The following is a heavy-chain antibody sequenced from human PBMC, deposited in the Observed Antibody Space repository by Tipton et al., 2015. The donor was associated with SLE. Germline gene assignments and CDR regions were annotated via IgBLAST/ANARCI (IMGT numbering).Heavy chain of an antibody. Sequence: SLRLSCVTSGFSFRDYAVTWVRQAPGKGLEWVSLISTAYTPYYAASVKGRFTVSRDNSKSTLYLQMRSLRVEDTALYYCAKGAPMHLGESNFDSWGQGTLVTVSS. CDR1: GFSFRDYA. V-gene: IGHV3-23*01. CDR3: AKGAPMHLGESNFDS. D-gene: IGHD3-10*01. CDR2: ISTAYTP. J-gene: IGHJ4*02.